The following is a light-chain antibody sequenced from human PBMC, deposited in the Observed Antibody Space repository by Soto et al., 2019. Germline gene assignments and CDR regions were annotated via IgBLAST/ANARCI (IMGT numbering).Light chain of an antibody. V-gene: IGKV3-15*01. CDR3: QQYNNRPPIT. J-gene: IGKJ5*01. CDR1: QSVSNN. Sequence: EIMMTQSPATLSVSPGDRATLSCRASQSVSNNLAWYQQKPGQAPRLLIYYASTRATGIPARFSGSGSGTDVTLTISSLQSEDFALYYCQQYNNRPPITFGQGTRLEIK. CDR2: YAS.